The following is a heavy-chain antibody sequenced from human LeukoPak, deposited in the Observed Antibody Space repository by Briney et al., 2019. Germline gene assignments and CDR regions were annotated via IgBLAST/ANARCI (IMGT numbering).Heavy chain of an antibody. CDR3: ARDGYVGATGSYFDY. CDR2: ISSSSSYI. CDR1: GFTFRSYS. D-gene: IGHD1-26*01. Sequence: GGSLRLSCAASGFTFRSYSMNWVRQAPGKGLEWVSSISSSSSYIYYADSVKGRFTISRDNAKNSLYLQMNSLRAEDTAVYYCARDGYVGATGSYFDYWGQGTLVTVSS. J-gene: IGHJ4*02. V-gene: IGHV3-21*01.